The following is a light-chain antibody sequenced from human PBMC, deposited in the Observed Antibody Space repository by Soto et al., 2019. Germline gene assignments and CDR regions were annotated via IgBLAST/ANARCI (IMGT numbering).Light chain of an antibody. J-gene: IGKJ2*01. CDR1: QSVGTY. V-gene: IGKV3-11*01. Sequence: EMVLTQSPATLSLSPGERATLSCRTSQSVGTYLAWYQHNPGQAPRLLIYDASNRATGIPARFSGSGSGTDVTLTISRPEPDDFAVYYCQQRYNWPNTFGQGTKLEIK. CDR2: DAS. CDR3: QQRYNWPNT.